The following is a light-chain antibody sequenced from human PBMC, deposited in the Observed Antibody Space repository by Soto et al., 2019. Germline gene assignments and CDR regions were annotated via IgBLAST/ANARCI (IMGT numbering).Light chain of an antibody. CDR2: QAS. CDR3: MQAKFWRPVT. CDR1: QSLVYSDGNTY. Sequence: DVVMTQSPLSLPVTLGEPASISCRSSQSLVYSDGNTYLNWFQQRPGQSPRRLIYQASNRDTGVPDRFSGSGSGTDFTLKISRVEAEDIGVYYCMQAKFWRPVTFGQGTKLEIK. J-gene: IGKJ2*01. V-gene: IGKV2-30*01.